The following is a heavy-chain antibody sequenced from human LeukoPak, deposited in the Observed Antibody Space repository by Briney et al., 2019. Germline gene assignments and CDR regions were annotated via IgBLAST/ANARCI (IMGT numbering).Heavy chain of an antibody. V-gene: IGHV4-59*12. J-gene: IGHJ4*02. Sequence: SETLSLTCAVSGGSISTYYWSWIRQPPGKGLEWIGNIYYNGSTNYRPSLKSRVSISVDTSKNHFSLKLSSVTAADTAVYYCARMGHHYDSNGNEFWGQGTLVTVSS. CDR2: IYYNGST. D-gene: IGHD3-22*01. CDR1: GGSISTYY. CDR3: ARMGHHYDSNGNEF.